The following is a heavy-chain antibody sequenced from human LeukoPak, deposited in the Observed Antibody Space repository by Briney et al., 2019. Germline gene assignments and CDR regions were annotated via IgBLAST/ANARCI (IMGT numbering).Heavy chain of an antibody. D-gene: IGHD1-26*01. CDR3: ARGVVGPSPSY. CDR1: GFTFSSYW. CDR2: ISSSGSTI. V-gene: IGHV3-48*04. J-gene: IGHJ4*02. Sequence: GGSLRLSCAASGFTFSSYWMHWVRQAPGKGLEWVSYISSSGSTIYYADSVKGRFTISRDNAKNSLYLQMNSLRAEDTAVYYCARGVVGPSPSYWGQGTLVTVSS.